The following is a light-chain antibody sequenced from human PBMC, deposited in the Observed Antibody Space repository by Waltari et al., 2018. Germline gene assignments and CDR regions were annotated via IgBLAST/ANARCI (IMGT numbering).Light chain of an antibody. Sequence: QSALTQPRSVSGSPGQSVPISCTGTSSDVGGYNYFSWFQQHPGKAPKLMIHDVSKRPSGVPDRFSGSKSGNTASLTISGLQADDETDYYCCSYAGRYTWVFGGGTKLTVL. CDR2: DVS. J-gene: IGLJ3*02. CDR1: SSDVGGYNY. CDR3: CSYAGRYTWV. V-gene: IGLV2-11*01.